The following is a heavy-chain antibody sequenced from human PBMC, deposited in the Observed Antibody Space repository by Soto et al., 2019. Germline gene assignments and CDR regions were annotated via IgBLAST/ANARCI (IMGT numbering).Heavy chain of an antibody. Sequence: QVQLVQSGAEVKKPGASVKVSCKASGYTFTSYDINWVRQATGQGLEWMGWMNPNSGNTGYAQKFQVRITMTRNTSISTAYLELSSLRSEDTAVYYCAPPSGYSYGYVSFAYWGQRTLVTVSS. CDR3: APPSGYSYGYVSFAY. J-gene: IGHJ4*02. V-gene: IGHV1-8*01. CDR2: MNPNSGNT. CDR1: GYTFTSYD. D-gene: IGHD5-18*01.